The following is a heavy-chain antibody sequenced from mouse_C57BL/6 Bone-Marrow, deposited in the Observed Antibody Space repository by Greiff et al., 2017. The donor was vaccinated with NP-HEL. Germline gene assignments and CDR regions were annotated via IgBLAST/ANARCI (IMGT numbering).Heavy chain of an antibody. J-gene: IGHJ2*01. CDR2: IYPGNSDT. CDR1: GYTFTSYW. V-gene: IGHV1-5*01. CDR3: TRLIITTVVGFDY. D-gene: IGHD1-1*01. Sequence: EVQLQQSGTVLARPGASVKISCKTSGYTFTSYWMHWVKQRPGQGLEWIGAIYPGNSDTSYNQKFKGKAKLTAVTSASTAYMELSSLTNEDSAVYYCTRLIITTVVGFDYWGQGTTLTVSS.